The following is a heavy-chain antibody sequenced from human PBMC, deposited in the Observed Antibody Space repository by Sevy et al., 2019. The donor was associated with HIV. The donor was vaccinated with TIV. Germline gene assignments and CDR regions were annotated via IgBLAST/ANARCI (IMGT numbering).Heavy chain of an antibody. Sequence: GGSLRLSCAASGFTFDDYGMSWVRQAPGKGLEWVSGINWNGGSTGYADSVKGRFTISSDNAKNSLYLQMNSLRAEDTALYYCARDATITMIVVNSYFDYWGQGTLVTVSS. CDR3: ARDATITMIVVNSYFDY. CDR1: GFTFDDYG. V-gene: IGHV3-20*04. J-gene: IGHJ4*02. D-gene: IGHD3-22*01. CDR2: INWNGGST.